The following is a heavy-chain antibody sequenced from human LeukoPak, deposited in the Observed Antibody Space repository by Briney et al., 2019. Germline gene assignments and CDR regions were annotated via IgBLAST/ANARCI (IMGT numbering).Heavy chain of an antibody. Sequence: SETLSLTCTVSGGSISSSSYFWGWIRQSPGKGLEWIGNVYYTGTTYYNPSLESRVIISVDTSMNQFSLKLSSVTAADTSVYYCARLYSFDWLPHGAFDIWGQGTVVTVSS. CDR2: VYYTGTT. CDR1: GGSISSSSYF. J-gene: IGHJ3*02. CDR3: ARLYSFDWLPHGAFDI. V-gene: IGHV4-39*01. D-gene: IGHD3-9*01.